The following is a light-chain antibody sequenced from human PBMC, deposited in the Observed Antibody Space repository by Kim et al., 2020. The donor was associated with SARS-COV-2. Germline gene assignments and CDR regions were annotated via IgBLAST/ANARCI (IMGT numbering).Light chain of an antibody. CDR1: QSVGNW. J-gene: IGKJ1*01. V-gene: IGKV1-5*01. CDR3: QHYRSSSPWT. CDR2: DVS. Sequence: SVGDRVTFNCRASQSVGNWLAWYQQKPERAPKLLIYDVSNLDSGVPSRFSGSGSGTEFTLAISSLQPDDFATYYCQHYRSSSPWTFGQGTKVDIK.